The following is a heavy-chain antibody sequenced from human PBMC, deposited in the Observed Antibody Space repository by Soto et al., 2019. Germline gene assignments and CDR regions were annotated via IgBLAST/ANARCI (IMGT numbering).Heavy chain of an antibody. J-gene: IGHJ6*02. D-gene: IGHD5-18*01. CDR2: IYYSGST. CDR3: ASGYSYGFDYYYYGMDV. Sequence: QVQLQESGPGLVKPSETLSLTCTVSGGSVGRGSYYWSWIRQPPGKGLEWIGYIYYSGSTNYNPSLKSRVTISVDTSKNQFSLKLSSVTAADTAVYYCASGYSYGFDYYYYGMDVWGQGTTVTVSS. V-gene: IGHV4-61*01. CDR1: GGSVGRGSYY.